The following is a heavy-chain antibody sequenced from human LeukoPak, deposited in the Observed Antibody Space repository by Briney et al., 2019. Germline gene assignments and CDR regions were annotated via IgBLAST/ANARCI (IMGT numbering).Heavy chain of an antibody. CDR1: GYTFTSYG. J-gene: IGHJ4*02. V-gene: IGHV1-18*01. CDR3: ARDRRGGSGSYRRFDY. CDR2: ISAYNGNT. Sequence: ASVKVSCKASGYTFTSYGISWVRQAPGQGLEWMGWISAYNGNTNYAQKLQGRVTMTTDTSTSTAYMELRSLRSDDTAVYYCARDRRGGSGSYRRFDYWGQGTLVTVSS. D-gene: IGHD3-10*01.